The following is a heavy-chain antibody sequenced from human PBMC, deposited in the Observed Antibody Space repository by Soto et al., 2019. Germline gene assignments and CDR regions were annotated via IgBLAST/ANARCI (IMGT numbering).Heavy chain of an antibody. CDR2: IRSKAYGGTT. CDR3: PRRVHPYWFEP. J-gene: IGHJ5*02. V-gene: IGHV3-49*03. Sequence: GGSLRRSFTASGFTFGDYAMSWFRQAPGKVLELVGFIRSKAYGGTTEYAASVKGRLTISIDDSKSIASLQMNSVKTEETAVYYCPRRVHPYWFEPWGQGTLVTVSS. D-gene: IGHD3-10*01. CDR1: GFTFGDYA.